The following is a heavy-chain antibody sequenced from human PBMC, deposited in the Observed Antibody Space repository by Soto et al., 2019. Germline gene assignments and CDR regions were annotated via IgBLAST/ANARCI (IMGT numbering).Heavy chain of an antibody. J-gene: IGHJ4*02. CDR2: ISPYSGNT. V-gene: IGHV1-18*04. D-gene: IGHD1-1*01. Sequence: QVQLVQSGTEVKKPGASVKVSCKASGYTFTSYDISWVRQAPGQGLEWMGWISPYSGNTNYAQKRQGRVTMTTDTSASTAYMELRSLRSDDTAVYYCARDVQLELRGADNWGQGTLVTGSS. CDR1: GYTFTSYD. CDR3: ARDVQLELRGADN.